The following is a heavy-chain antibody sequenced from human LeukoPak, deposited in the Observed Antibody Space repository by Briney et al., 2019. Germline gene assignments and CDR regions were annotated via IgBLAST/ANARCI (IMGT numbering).Heavy chain of an antibody. J-gene: IGHJ4*02. CDR2: ISDSGGGS. CDR3: AKHSGTRGWYNDY. CDR1: GFTFSSYA. Sequence: PGGSLRLSCAASGFTFSSYAMTWVRQAPGRGLEWVSGISDSGGGSYYADSVKGRFTISRENSKSMLYLQMISLRADDTAVYYCAKHSGTRGWYNDYWGQGTLVTVSS. V-gene: IGHV3-23*01. D-gene: IGHD6-19*01.